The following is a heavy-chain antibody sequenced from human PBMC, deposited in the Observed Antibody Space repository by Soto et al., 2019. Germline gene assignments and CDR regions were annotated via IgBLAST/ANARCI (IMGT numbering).Heavy chain of an antibody. CDR3: ARGSLYYYDSSGPTVFAY. CDR2: ISAYNGNT. Sequence: GASVKVSCKASGYTFTSYGISWVRQAPGQGLEWMGWISAYNGNTNYAQKLQGRVTMTTDTSTSTAYMELSSLRSEDTAVYYCARGSLYYYDSSGPTVFAYWGQGTLATVSP. D-gene: IGHD3-22*01. CDR1: GYTFTSYG. J-gene: IGHJ4*02. V-gene: IGHV1-18*01.